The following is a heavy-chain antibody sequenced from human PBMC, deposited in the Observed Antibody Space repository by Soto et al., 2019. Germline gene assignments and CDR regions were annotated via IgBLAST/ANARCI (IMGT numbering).Heavy chain of an antibody. CDR2: IYPGDSDT. CDR3: AILVGGGDMLTGHYLGYYYGMDV. Sequence: GESLKVSFKGSGYSFTSYWICWVRQMPVKGLEWMGIIYPGDSDTRYSPSFQGQVTISADKSISTAYLQWSSLKASDTAMYYCAILVGGGDMLTGHYLGYYYGMDVWGQGTTVTVSS. V-gene: IGHV5-51*01. J-gene: IGHJ6*02. D-gene: IGHD3-9*01. CDR1: GYSFTSYW.